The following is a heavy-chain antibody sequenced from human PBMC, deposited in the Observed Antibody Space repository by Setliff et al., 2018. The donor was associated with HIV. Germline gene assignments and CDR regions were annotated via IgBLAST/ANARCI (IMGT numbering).Heavy chain of an antibody. CDR2: IYYSGST. CDR3: ARFDVTPMTTRDY. D-gene: IGHD4-17*01. V-gene: IGHV4-59*08. J-gene: IGHJ4*02. CDR1: GGSISSHY. Sequence: SETLSLTCTVSGGSISSHYWSWIRQPPGKGLEWIGSIYYSGSTNYNPSLKSRVTMSLDMSTNQFSLKMASMTAADSAVYYCARFDVTPMTTRDYWGQGTQVTVSS.